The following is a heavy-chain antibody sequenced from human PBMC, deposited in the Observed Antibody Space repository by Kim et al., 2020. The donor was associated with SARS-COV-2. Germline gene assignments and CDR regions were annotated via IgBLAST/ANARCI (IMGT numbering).Heavy chain of an antibody. V-gene: IGHV4-34*01. Sequence: LSSRVTISVDTAKNEFSLKLSSVTAADTAVYYCARSSYGSGSYYNLLFDYWGQGTLVTVSS. D-gene: IGHD3-10*01. J-gene: IGHJ4*02. CDR3: ARSSYGSGSYYNLLFDY.